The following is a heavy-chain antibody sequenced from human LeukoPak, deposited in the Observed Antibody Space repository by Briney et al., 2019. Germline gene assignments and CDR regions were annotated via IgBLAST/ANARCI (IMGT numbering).Heavy chain of an antibody. CDR2: INGDGSRT. CDR3: AVKAGYYDADAPFDY. J-gene: IGHJ4*02. CDR1: GFTFSNYW. Sequence: GGSLRLSCEASGFTFSNYWMHWARQVPGKGLVWVSRINGDGSRTDYADFVKGRFTISRDNAKDTLYLQMDSLRADDTALYYCAVKAGYYDADAPFDYWGQGNLVTVSS. D-gene: IGHD3-9*01. V-gene: IGHV3-74*01.